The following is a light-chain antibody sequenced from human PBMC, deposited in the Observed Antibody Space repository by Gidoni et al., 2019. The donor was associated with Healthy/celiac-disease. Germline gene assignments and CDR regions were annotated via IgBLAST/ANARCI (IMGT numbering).Light chain of an antibody. Sequence: EIVLTQSPGTLSLSPGERATLSCRASQSVSSSYLAGYQQKPGQAPQLLIYGASSRATGIPDRFSGSGSGTDFTLTISRLEPEDFAVYYCQQYGSSRTFGQGTKVESK. CDR3: QQYGSSRT. CDR1: QSVSSSY. J-gene: IGKJ1*01. V-gene: IGKV3-20*01. CDR2: GAS.